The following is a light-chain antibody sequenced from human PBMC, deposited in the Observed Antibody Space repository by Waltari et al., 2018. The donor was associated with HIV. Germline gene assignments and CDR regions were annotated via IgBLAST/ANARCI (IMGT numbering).Light chain of an antibody. CDR2: YDS. Sequence: SYVLTQPPSVSVAPGKTARITCGGNNIGSKSVHWYQQKPGQAPVLVIYYDSDRPSGIPERFSGSNPGNTVTLTISRVEAGDEADFFCQVWDRSSDHVVFGGGTKLTVL. V-gene: IGLV3-21*04. J-gene: IGLJ2*01. CDR3: QVWDRSSDHVV. CDR1: NIGSKS.